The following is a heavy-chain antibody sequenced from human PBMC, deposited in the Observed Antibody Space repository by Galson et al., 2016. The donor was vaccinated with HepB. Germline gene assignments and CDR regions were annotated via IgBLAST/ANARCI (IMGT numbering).Heavy chain of an antibody. V-gene: IGHV1-18*04. D-gene: IGHD6-25*01. CDR2: INTYNGNT. Sequence: SVKVSCKASGYTFTSCGISWVRQAPGQGLEWMAWINTYNGNTEDSQKVQGRVAMTTDTSTNTAYMELSGLRPDDTAVYYCARDDRSGGMDVWGQGTMVTVSS. CDR1: GYTFTSCG. CDR3: ARDDRSGGMDV. J-gene: IGHJ6*02.